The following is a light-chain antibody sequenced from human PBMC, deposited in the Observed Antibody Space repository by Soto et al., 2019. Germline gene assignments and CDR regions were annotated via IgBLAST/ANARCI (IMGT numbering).Light chain of an antibody. CDR3: QQYSNWPPRYT. V-gene: IGKV3-15*01. CDR2: GAS. CDR1: QSVSRS. Sequence: EIMMTQSPATLSVSPGERATLSCWASQSVSRSLAWYQQKPGQAPRLLVDGASTRATGIPARFSGSGSGTEFTLTISSLQSEGFAVQCCQQYSNWPPRYTLGQGTRLEIK. J-gene: IGKJ2*01.